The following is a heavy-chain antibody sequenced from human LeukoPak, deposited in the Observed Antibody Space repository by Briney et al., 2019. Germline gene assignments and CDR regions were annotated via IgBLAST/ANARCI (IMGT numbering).Heavy chain of an antibody. CDR1: GFTFSGSA. D-gene: IGHD6-13*01. J-gene: IGHJ6*02. CDR3: TRPERDSSSWTRNYYYGMDV. V-gene: IGHV3-73*01. CDR2: IRSKANSYAT. Sequence: GSLRLSCAASGFTFSGSAMHWVRQASGKGLEWVGRIRSKANSYATAYAASVKGRFTISRDDSKNTAYLQMNSLKTEDTAVYYCTRPERDSSSWTRNYYYGMDVWGQGTTVTVSS.